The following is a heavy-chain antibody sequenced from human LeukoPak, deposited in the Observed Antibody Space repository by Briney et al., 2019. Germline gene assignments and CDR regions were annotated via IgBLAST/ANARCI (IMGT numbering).Heavy chain of an antibody. CDR2: IYSGGST. CDR1: GFTVSSNY. Sequence: GGSLRLSCAASGFTVSSNYMSWVRQAPGKGLEWVSVIYSGGSTYYADSVKGRFTISRDNSKNTLYLQMNSRRAEDTAVYYCARRISYYYDSSGYYKAHDAFDIWGQGTMVTVSS. CDR3: ARRISYYYDSSGYYKAHDAFDI. D-gene: IGHD3-22*01. J-gene: IGHJ3*02. V-gene: IGHV3-53*01.